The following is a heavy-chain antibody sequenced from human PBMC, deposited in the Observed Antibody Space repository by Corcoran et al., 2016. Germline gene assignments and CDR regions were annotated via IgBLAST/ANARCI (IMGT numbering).Heavy chain of an antibody. D-gene: IGHD3-10*01. CDR2: INHSGST. V-gene: IGHV4-34*01. Sequence: QVQLQQWGAGLLKPSETLSLTCAVYGGSFSGYYWSWIRQPPGKGLEWIGEINHSGSTNYNPSLTSRVTISVDTSKNPFALKLSSVTAAETAVDYCARGTGRYGAGRTSDYWGQGTLVTVSS. CDR1: GGSFSGYY. J-gene: IGHJ4*02. CDR3: ARGTGRYGAGRTSDY.